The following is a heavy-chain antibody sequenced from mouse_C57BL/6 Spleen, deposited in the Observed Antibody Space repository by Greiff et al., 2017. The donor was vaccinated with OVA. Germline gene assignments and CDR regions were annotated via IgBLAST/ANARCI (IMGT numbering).Heavy chain of an antibody. CDR3: AREGVYYFDY. J-gene: IGHJ2*01. CDR1: GSTFTDYN. CDR2: INPNNGGT. V-gene: IGHV1-22*01. Sequence: EVKLMESGPELVKPGASVKMSCKASGSTFTDYNMHWVKQSHGKSLEWIGYINPNNGGTSYNQKFKGKATLTVNKASSTAYMELRSLTSEDSAVYYCAREGVYYFDYWGQGTTLTVSS.